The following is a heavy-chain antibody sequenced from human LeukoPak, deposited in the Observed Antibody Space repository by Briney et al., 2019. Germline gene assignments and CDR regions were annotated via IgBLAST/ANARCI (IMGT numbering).Heavy chain of an antibody. D-gene: IGHD4-11*01. V-gene: IGHV3-11*01. J-gene: IGHJ4*02. Sequence: PGGSLRLSCAASGFTFSDYYMSWIRQAPGKGLEWVSYISSSGSTIYYADSVKGRFTISRDNAKNTLYLQMNSLRAEDTAVYYCARSMTTVNRVFDYWGQGTLVTVSS. CDR1: GFTFSDYY. CDR2: ISSSGSTI. CDR3: ARSMTTVNRVFDY.